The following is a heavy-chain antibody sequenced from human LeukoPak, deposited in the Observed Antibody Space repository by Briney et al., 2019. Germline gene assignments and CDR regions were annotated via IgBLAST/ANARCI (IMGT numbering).Heavy chain of an antibody. J-gene: IGHJ4*02. CDR1: GGTFSSYA. CDR3: AKDPTTVTTQYFDY. D-gene: IGHD4-17*01. Sequence: GGSLRLFCAASGGTFSSYAMSWVRQAPGKGLEWVSAISGSGGSTYYADSVKGRFTISRDNSKNTLYLQMNSLRAEDTAVYYCAKDPTTVTTQYFDYWGQGTLVTVSS. CDR2: ISGSGGST. V-gene: IGHV3-23*01.